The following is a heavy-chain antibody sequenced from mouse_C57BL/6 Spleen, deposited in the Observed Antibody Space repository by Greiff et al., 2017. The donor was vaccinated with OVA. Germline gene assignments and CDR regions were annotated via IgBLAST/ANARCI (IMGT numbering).Heavy chain of an antibody. CDR3: ARSKVTTRWYFDV. CDR1: GFNIKDYY. CDR2: IDPEDGET. V-gene: IGHV14-2*01. D-gene: IGHD2-13*01. Sequence: EVKLMESGAELVKPGASVKLSCTASGFNIKDYYMHWVKQRTEQGLEWIGRIDPEDGETKYAPKFQGKATITADTSSNTAYLQLSSLTSEDTAVYYCARSKVTTRWYFDVWGTGTTVTVSS. J-gene: IGHJ1*03.